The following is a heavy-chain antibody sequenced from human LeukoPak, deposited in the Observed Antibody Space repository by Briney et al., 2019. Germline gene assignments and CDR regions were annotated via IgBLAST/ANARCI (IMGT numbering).Heavy chain of an antibody. CDR2: IYYSGST. CDR1: GGSISSSSYY. D-gene: IGHD3-10*01. Sequence: SETLSLTCTVSGGSISSSSYYWGWIRQPPGKGLEWIGNIYYSGSTYYNPSLKSRVTISVDMSKSQFSLRLTSVTAAGTAVYYCASHYASGSSYSIDSWGQGTLVTVSS. CDR3: ASHYASGSSYSIDS. J-gene: IGHJ4*02. V-gene: IGHV4-39*01.